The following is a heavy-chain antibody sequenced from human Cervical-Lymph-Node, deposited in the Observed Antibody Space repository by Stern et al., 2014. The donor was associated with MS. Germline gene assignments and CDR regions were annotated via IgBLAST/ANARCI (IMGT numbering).Heavy chain of an antibody. V-gene: IGHV3-74*02. J-gene: IGHJ5*02. CDR3: ARAHVDTWDWFDP. Sequence: VQLVQSGGDLVQPGGSLRLSCTASGFTFSTYWMHWVRQAPGKGLVWVSRINGDGSRTSYADSVKGRFTIYRDNAKNTLYVQMNSLRVEDTAVYYCARAHVDTWDWFDPWGQGTLVTVSS. CDR1: GFTFSTYW. D-gene: IGHD5-18*01. CDR2: INGDGSRT.